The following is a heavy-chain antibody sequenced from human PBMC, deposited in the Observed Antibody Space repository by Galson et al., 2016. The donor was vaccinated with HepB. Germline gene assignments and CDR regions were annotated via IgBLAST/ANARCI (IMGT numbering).Heavy chain of an antibody. V-gene: IGHV3-9*01. CDR3: ARELLGLPRAAGTFGLDV. CDR1: GFTFGDYA. CDR2: ISWNSDSK. J-gene: IGHJ6*02. Sequence: SLRLSCATSGFTFGDYAMHWVRQAPGKGLEWVSGISWNSDSKGYADSVKGRFTISRDNAKNSLNLEMHSLRAEETALYYCARELLGLPRAAGTFGLDVWGQGTTVTVSS. D-gene: IGHD6-13*01.